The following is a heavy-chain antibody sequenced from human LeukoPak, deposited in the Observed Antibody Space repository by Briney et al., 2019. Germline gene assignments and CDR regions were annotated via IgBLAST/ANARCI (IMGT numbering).Heavy chain of an antibody. V-gene: IGHV3-33*01. Sequence: GGSLRLSCAASGFTFSSYGMHWVRQAPGKGLEWVAVIWYDGSNKYYADSVKGRFTISRDNSKNTLYPQMNSLRAEDTAVYYCAREAESDYYFDYWGQGTLVTVSS. CDR1: GFTFSSYG. CDR3: AREAESDYYFDY. CDR2: IWYDGSNK. D-gene: IGHD3-10*01. J-gene: IGHJ4*02.